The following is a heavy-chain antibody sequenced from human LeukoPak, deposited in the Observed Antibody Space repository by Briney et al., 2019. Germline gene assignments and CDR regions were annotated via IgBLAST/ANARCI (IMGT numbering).Heavy chain of an antibody. J-gene: IGHJ4*02. CDR1: GGSFSGYY. V-gene: IGHV4-34*01. Sequence: KPSETLPLTCAVYGGSFSGYYWSWIRQPPGKGLEWIGEINHSGSTNYNPSLKSRVTISVDTSKNQFSLKLSSVTAADTAVYYCARGRAAAYWGQGTLVTVSS. CDR3: ARGRAAAY. D-gene: IGHD6-13*01. CDR2: INHSGST.